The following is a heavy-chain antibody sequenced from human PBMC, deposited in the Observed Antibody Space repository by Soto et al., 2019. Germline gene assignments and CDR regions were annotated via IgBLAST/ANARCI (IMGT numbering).Heavy chain of an antibody. V-gene: IGHV3-33*01. D-gene: IGHD6-19*01. J-gene: IGHJ4*02. Sequence: QVQLVESGGGVIQPGRSLRLSCAASGFTFSSYAMHWGRQAPGKDLEWVAFTWYDGSNKYYADSVKGRFTISRDNSKNTLYMQMNSLRAEDTAVYYCARDGGYSRGWDLDYWGQGTLVTVSS. CDR2: TWYDGSNK. CDR1: GFTFSSYA. CDR3: ARDGGYSRGWDLDY.